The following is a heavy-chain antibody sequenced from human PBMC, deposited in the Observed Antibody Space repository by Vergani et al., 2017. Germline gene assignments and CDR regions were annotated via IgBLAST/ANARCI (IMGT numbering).Heavy chain of an antibody. J-gene: IGHJ4*02. D-gene: IGHD3-9*01. V-gene: IGHV1-46*03. Sequence: QVQVVQSGAEVKKSGASVTVSCKTSGYTFSNYYMHWVRQAPGQGLEWMGIINPSGGHTNYAQKFQGRVTMTRETSTSTVYMELSSLRSEDTAIYYCARGDYGILTGYRYWGQGTLVTVSA. CDR3: ARGDYGILTGYRY. CDR2: INPSGGHT. CDR1: GYTFSNYY.